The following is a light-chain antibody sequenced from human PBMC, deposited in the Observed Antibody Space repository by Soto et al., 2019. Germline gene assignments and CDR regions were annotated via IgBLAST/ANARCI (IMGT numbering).Light chain of an antibody. J-gene: IGLJ1*01. V-gene: IGLV1-40*01. Sequence: HSVLTQAPSVSGAPGQRVTISCTGSSSNIGAGYDVHWYQQFPGTAPKLLIYANSNRPAGVPDRFSGSKSGTSASLAITGLQAEDEADYYCQSYDTSPSGYVFGTGTKVTVL. CDR1: SSNIGAGYD. CDR2: ANS. CDR3: QSYDTSPSGYV.